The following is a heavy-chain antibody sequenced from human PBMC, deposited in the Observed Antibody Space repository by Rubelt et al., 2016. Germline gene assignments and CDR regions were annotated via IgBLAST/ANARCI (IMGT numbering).Heavy chain of an antibody. J-gene: IGHJ4*02. CDR2: IHYSGRT. V-gene: IGHV4-38-2*02. Sequence: QVQLQESGPGLVKSSETLSLTCTVSGYSISSGHYWGWVRQPPEKGLEWIASIHYSGRTDYNPSLKSRVNISLDTSKNQVPRKLNFVTAADTAVYYCARDLSGYNSYWGQGTLVTVSS. CDR1: GYSISSGHY. CDR3: ARDLSGYNSY. D-gene: IGHD5-24*01.